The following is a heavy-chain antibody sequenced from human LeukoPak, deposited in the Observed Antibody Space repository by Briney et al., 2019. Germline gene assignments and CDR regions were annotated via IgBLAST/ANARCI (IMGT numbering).Heavy chain of an antibody. J-gene: IGHJ4*02. D-gene: IGHD6-13*01. CDR3: ARDREQQRDFDY. Sequence: GGSLRLSCAASGFTFSSYSMNWVRQAPGKGLEWVSSISSSSSYIYYADSVKGRFTISRDNAKNSLYLQMNSLRAEDTAVYYCARDREQQRDFDYWGQGTLVTVSS. CDR2: ISSSSSYI. CDR1: GFTFSSYS. V-gene: IGHV3-21*01.